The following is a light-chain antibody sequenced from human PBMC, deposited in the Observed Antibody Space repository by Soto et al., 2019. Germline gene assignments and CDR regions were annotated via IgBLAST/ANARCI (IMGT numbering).Light chain of an antibody. J-gene: IGLJ1*01. V-gene: IGLV2-11*01. CDR3: CSYAGSYTFGYL. CDR2: DVS. CDR1: SSDVGGYNY. Sequence: QSALTQPRSVSGSPGQSVTISCTGTSSDVGGYNYVSWYQHHPDKPPKLMIYDVSKRPSGVPDRFSGSKSGNTASLTISGLQAEDEADYYCCSYAGSYTFGYLFGTGTKLTVL.